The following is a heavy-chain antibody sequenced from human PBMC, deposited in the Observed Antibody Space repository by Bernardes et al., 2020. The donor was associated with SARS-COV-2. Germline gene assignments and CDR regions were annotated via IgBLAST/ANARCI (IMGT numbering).Heavy chain of an antibody. D-gene: IGHD3-22*01. J-gene: IGHJ4*02. Sequence: GGSLRLSCAASGFTFSSYGMSWVRQAPGKGLEWVSAIGGSGGSTYYADSVKGRFTISRDNSKNTLYLQMNSLRAEDTAVYYCAKDTPSMIVVVTEYYFDYWGQGTLVTVSS. CDR2: IGGSGGST. CDR3: AKDTPSMIVVVTEYYFDY. V-gene: IGHV3-23*01. CDR1: GFTFSSYG.